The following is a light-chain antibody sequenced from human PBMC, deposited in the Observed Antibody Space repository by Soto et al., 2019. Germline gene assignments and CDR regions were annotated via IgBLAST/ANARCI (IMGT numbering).Light chain of an antibody. CDR3: MQALQTPGT. CDR1: QSLLHSNGYNY. J-gene: IGKJ1*01. V-gene: IGKV2-28*01. Sequence: DIVMTQSPLSLPVTPGEPASISCRSSQSLLHSNGYNYLDWYLQKPGHSPQLLIYLGSNRASGVPDRVSGSGSGTDFTLKISRVEAEDVGVYYCMQALQTPGTFGQGTKVEIK. CDR2: LGS.